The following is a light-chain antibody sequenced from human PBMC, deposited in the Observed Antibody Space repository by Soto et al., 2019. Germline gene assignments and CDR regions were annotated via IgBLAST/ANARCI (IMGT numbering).Light chain of an antibody. CDR2: EVS. J-gene: IGLJ1*01. Sequence: QSVLTQPPSASGSPGQSVTISCTGTSSDVGGYDYVSWYKQHPGKAPKLMIYEVSKRPSGVPDRFSGSKSGNTAALTVSGLQAEDVADYYCSSYGGTNSYVFGSGTKVTVL. V-gene: IGLV2-8*01. CDR3: SSYGGTNSYV. CDR1: SSDVGGYDY.